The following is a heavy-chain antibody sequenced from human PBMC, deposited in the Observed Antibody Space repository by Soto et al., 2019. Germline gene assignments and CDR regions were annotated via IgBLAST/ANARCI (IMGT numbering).Heavy chain of an antibody. CDR1: GYTSTIYW. V-gene: IGHV5-51*01. J-gene: IGHJ4*02. CDR2: IYPSDSDT. Sequence: GESLKISCQVSGYTSTIYWIGWVRQMPGKGLEWMGIIYPSDSDTRYSPSFQGQVTISADQSINTAYLQWDSLKASDTAIYYCARPANTVADHFDLWGQGTPVTVPQ. D-gene: IGHD4-17*01. CDR3: ARPANTVADHFDL.